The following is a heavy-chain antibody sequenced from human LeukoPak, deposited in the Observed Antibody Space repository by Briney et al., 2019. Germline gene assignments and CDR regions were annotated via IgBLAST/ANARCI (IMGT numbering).Heavy chain of an antibody. CDR2: ISGSGGST. CDR3: AKGSYVAGTIYFDY. V-gene: IGHV3-23*01. D-gene: IGHD6-19*01. J-gene: IGHJ4*02. Sequence: GGSLRLSCAASGFTFSSYAMSWVRQALGKGLEWVSAISGSGGSTYYADSVKGRFTISRDNSKNTLYLQMNSLRAEDTAVYYCAKGSYVAGTIYFDYWGQGTLVTVSS. CDR1: GFTFSSYA.